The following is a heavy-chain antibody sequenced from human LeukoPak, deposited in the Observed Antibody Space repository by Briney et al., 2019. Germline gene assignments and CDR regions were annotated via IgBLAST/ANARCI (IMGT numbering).Heavy chain of an antibody. Sequence: GGSLRLSCAASGFTFSIYCMHWVRQAPGKGPMWVSRIRPDGPVTNYADSVKARFSISRDNARNTVYLQMNSLRAEDTAIYYCVRDFRSADYWGQGTLVTVSS. CDR2: IRPDGPVT. CDR3: VRDFRSADY. CDR1: GFTFSIYC. J-gene: IGHJ4*02. V-gene: IGHV3-74*01.